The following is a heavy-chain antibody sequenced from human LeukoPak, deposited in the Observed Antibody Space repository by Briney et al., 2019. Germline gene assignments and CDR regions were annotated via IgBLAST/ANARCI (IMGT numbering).Heavy chain of an antibody. CDR2: ISYDGSNK. CDR3: AKDDSGWYGKYFDY. Sequence: SGGSLRLSCAASGFTFSSYAMHWVRQAPGKGLEWVAVISYDGSNKYYADSVKGRFTISRDNSKNTLYLQMNSLRAEDTAVYYCAKDDSGWYGKYFDYWGQGTLVTVSS. CDR1: GFTFSSYA. D-gene: IGHD6-19*01. V-gene: IGHV3-30-3*01. J-gene: IGHJ4*02.